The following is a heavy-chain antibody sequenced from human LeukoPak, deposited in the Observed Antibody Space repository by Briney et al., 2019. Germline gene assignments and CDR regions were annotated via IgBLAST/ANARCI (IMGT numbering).Heavy chain of an antibody. CDR2: ISGSGGST. CDR3: AKDFYDSSGYQDY. V-gene: IGHV3-23*01. J-gene: IGHJ4*02. CDR1: GFTFSSYA. Sequence: GGSLRLSCAASGFTFSSYAMSWVRQAPGKGLEWVSAISGSGGSTYYADSVKGRFTISRDNSKNTLYLQMNNLRAEDTAVYYCAKDFYDSSGYQDYWGQGTLVTVSS. D-gene: IGHD3-22*01.